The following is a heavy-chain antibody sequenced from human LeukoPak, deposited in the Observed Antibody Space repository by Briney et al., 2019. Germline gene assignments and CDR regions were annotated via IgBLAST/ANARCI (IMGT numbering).Heavy chain of an antibody. D-gene: IGHD2-15*01. J-gene: IGHJ1*01. V-gene: IGHV1-18*01. CDR3: ARVIRLPKEYFQH. CDR1: GYTFTSYG. Sequence: GASVKVSCKASGYTFTSYGISWVRQAPGQGLEWMGWISAYNGNTNYAQKFQGRVTITADGSTSTAYMELSSLRSEDTAVYYCARVIRLPKEYFQHWGQGTLVTVSS. CDR2: ISAYNGNT.